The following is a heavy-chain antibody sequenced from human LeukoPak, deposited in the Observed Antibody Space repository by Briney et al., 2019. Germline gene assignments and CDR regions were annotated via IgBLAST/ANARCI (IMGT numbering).Heavy chain of an antibody. Sequence: GGSLRLSCVASGFTFSSYAMSWVRQAPGKGLEWVSGISGTGGNTYNADSVKGRFTISRDNAKNSLYLQMDSLRVEDTAVYYCAKGFQWLENWGQGTLVTVSS. J-gene: IGHJ4*02. CDR3: AKGFQWLEN. CDR1: GFTFSSYA. V-gene: IGHV3-23*01. D-gene: IGHD6-19*01. CDR2: ISGTGGNT.